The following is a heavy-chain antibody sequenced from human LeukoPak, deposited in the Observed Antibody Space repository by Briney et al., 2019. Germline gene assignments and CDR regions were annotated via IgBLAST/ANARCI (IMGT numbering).Heavy chain of an antibody. CDR1: GGSISSYY. Sequence: LSLTCTVSGGSISSYYWSWIRQAPGKGLEWVSYISSSGSTIYYADSVKGRFTISRDNAKNSLYLQMNSLRAEDTAVYYCARSTSSYDFWSGYYSNYGMDVWGQGTTVTVSS. CDR3: ARSTSSYDFWSGYYSNYGMDV. V-gene: IGHV3-11*01. CDR2: ISSSGSTI. J-gene: IGHJ6*02. D-gene: IGHD3-3*01.